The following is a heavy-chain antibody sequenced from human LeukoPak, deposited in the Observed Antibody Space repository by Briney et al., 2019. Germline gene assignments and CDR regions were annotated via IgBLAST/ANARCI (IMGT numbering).Heavy chain of an antibody. CDR3: AWSFTGYDSSGYYYVNYFDY. Sequence: GASVKVSCKASGYTFTSYDINWVRQATGQGLAWMGWMNPNSGNTGDAQKFQGRVAITTNTSISTAYMELSSLRSEDTAVYYCAWSFTGYDSSGYYYVNYFDYWGQGTLVTVSS. CDR1: GYTFTSYD. D-gene: IGHD3-22*01. V-gene: IGHV1-8*03. CDR2: MNPNSGNT. J-gene: IGHJ4*02.